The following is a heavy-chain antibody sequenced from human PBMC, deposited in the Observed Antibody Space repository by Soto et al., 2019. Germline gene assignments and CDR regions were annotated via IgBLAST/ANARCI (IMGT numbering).Heavy chain of an antibody. CDR1: GGTFSSYA. CDR3: ARDGHDILTGSNYYYYYMDV. J-gene: IGHJ6*03. D-gene: IGHD3-9*01. CDR2: IIPIFGTA. Sequence: SVKVSCKASGGTFSSYAISWVRQAPGQGLEWMGGIIPIFGTANYAQKFQGRVTITADESTSTAYMELSSLRSEDTAVYYCARDGHDILTGSNYYYYYMDVWGKGTTVTVSS. V-gene: IGHV1-69*13.